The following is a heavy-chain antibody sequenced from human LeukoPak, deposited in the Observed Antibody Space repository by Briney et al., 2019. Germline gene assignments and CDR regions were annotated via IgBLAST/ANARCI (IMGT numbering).Heavy chain of an antibody. CDR3: ARGGQQLVRNSEYFQH. CDR2: IYISGST. J-gene: IGHJ1*01. V-gene: IGHV4-61*02. CDR1: GGSISSGSYY. D-gene: IGHD6-13*01. Sequence: SETLSLTCTVSGGSISSGSYYWSWIRQPAGKGLEWIGRIYISGSTNYNPSLKSRVTISVDMSKNQFSLKLSSVTAADTAVYYCARGGQQLVRNSEYFQHWGQGTLVTVSS.